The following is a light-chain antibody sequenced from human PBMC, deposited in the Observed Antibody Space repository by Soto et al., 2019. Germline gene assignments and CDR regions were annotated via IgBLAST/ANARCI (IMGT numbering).Light chain of an antibody. CDR2: DAS. J-gene: IGKJ3*01. CDR3: QQFKKYPPT. Sequence: AIQLTQSPSSLSASVGDSVTITCRASQRVSSGVAWYQQKPGKAPSLLIYDASSLKSGIPSRFSGSGSGTDFTLTITSLQPEDFATYYCQQFKKYPPTFGPGNKVDL. V-gene: IGKV1D-13*01. CDR1: QRVSSG.